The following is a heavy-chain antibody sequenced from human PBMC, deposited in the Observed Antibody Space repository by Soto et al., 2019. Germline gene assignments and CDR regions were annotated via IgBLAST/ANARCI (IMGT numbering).Heavy chain of an antibody. Sequence: GGSLRLSCAASGFIFSAYWMSWVRQAPGKGLEWVANIKKDGSEKYYVDSVKGRFIVSRDNARNSLFLQMNSLRAEDTAIYYCARDGIGGDWNTDVWGQGTLVTVSS. CDR1: GFIFSAYW. D-gene: IGHD2-21*02. CDR2: IKKDGSEK. CDR3: ARDGIGGDWNTDV. V-gene: IGHV3-7*01. J-gene: IGHJ4*02.